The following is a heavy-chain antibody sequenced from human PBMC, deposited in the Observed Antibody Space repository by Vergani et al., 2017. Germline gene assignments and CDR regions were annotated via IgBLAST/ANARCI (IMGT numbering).Heavy chain of an antibody. Sequence: EVQLVESGGGLVQPGGSLRLSCAASGFTFSSYWMSWVRQAPGKGLEWVANIKQDGSEKYYVDSVKGRFTISRDNAKNSLYLQMNSLRAEDTAVYYCARSPTPYDFWSGYYPYYYYGMDVWGQGP. J-gene: IGHJ6*02. D-gene: IGHD3-3*01. CDR3: ARSPTPYDFWSGYYPYYYYGMDV. V-gene: IGHV3-7*03. CDR2: IKQDGSEK. CDR1: GFTFSSYW.